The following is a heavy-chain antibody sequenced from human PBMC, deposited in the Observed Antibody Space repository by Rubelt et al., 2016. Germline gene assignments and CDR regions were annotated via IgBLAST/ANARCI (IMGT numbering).Heavy chain of an antibody. J-gene: IGHJ6*02. CDR2: ISSSSSTI. CDR3: TRDQYTYGVPGGMGV. V-gene: IGHV3-48*01. Sequence: EVQLVESGGGLVQPGGSLRLSCAASGFTFSSYSMNWVRQAPGKGLEWVSYISSSSSTIYYAGSGKGRFPISGDEAKNTLYRQMNGLRAEDTAMYYCTRDQYTYGVPGGMGVWGQGTTVTVSS. D-gene: IGHD5/OR15-5a*01. CDR1: GFTFSSYS.